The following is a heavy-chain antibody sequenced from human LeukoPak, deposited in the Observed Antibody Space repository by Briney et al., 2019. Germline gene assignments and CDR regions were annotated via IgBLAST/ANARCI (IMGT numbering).Heavy chain of an antibody. V-gene: IGHV1-69*13. CDR3: ASPSTEGVGYYYYGMDV. D-gene: IGHD3-10*01. J-gene: IGHJ6*02. CDR2: IIPIFGTA. Sequence: LVKVSCKASGGTFSSYAISWVRQAPGQGLEWMGGIIPIFGTANYAQKFQGRVTITADESTSTAYMELSSLRSEDTAVYYCASPSTEGVGYYYYGMDVWGQGTTVTVSS. CDR1: GGTFSSYA.